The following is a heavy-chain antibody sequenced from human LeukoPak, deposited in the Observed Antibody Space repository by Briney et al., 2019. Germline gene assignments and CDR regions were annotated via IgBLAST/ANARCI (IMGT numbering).Heavy chain of an antibody. CDR1: GFTFSAKY. Sequence: GALRLSCAASGFTFSAKYMSWVRQGPGKGLDWISSIYSDGGTNYADSVKGRFTISRDNSKNTLYLQMNSLRPEDTAVYYCARDGGFGGPGGDNWFDSWGQGALVTVSS. CDR2: IYSDGGT. CDR3: ARDGGFGGPGGDNWFDS. D-gene: IGHD3-16*01. V-gene: IGHV3-66*02. J-gene: IGHJ5*01.